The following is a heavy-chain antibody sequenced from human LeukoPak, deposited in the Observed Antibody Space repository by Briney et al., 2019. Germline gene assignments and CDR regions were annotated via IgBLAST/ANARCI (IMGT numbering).Heavy chain of an antibody. CDR3: AKPSTPSYDSSGYYYGLDY. D-gene: IGHD3-22*01. CDR2: ISGSGGST. J-gene: IGHJ4*02. Sequence: TGGSLRLYCAASGFTFSSYPMSWVRQAPGKGLEWVSAISGSGGSTYYADSVKGRFTISRDNSKNTLYVQMNSLSAEDTAVYYCAKPSTPSYDSSGYYYGLDYWGQGTLVTVSS. CDR1: GFTFSSYP. V-gene: IGHV3-23*01.